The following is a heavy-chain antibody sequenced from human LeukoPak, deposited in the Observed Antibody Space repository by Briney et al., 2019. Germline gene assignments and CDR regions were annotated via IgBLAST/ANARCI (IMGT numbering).Heavy chain of an antibody. CDR1: GFTFSNFH. Sequence: GSLRLSCAASGFTFSNFHMTWVRQSPGKGLEWVSAISDSGGNTWYADSVKGRFIISRDNSKNTLYLQMNSLRVEDTAIYYCANEIRPNDYWGRGTLVTVAS. J-gene: IGHJ4*02. D-gene: IGHD4-17*01. V-gene: IGHV3-23*01. CDR3: ANEIRPNDY. CDR2: ISDSGGNT.